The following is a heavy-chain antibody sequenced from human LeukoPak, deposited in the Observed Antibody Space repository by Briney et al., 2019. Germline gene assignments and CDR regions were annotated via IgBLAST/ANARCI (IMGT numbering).Heavy chain of an antibody. D-gene: IGHD3-10*01. V-gene: IGHV4-34*01. Sequence: PSETLSLTCAVYVGSFSGYFWSWIRQPPGKGLEWIGEINHSGSTNYNPSLKSRVTISVDTSKNQFSLKLSSVTAADTAVYYCARRGPLRYYYGNWFDPWGQGTLVTVSS. CDR3: ARRGPLRYYYGNWFDP. CDR2: INHSGST. J-gene: IGHJ5*02. CDR1: VGSFSGYF.